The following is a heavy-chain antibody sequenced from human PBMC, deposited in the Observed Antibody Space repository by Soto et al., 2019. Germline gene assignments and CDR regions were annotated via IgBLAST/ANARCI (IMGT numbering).Heavy chain of an antibody. V-gene: IGHV4-59*01. J-gene: IGHJ5*02. CDR2: IYYSGST. CDR3: ARGGIAVAGTNWFDP. CDR1: GGSISSYY. D-gene: IGHD6-19*01. Sequence: SETLSLTCTVSGGSISSYYWSWIRQPPGKGLEWIGYIYYSGSTNYNPSLKSRVTISVDTSKNQFSLKLSSVTAADTAVYYCARGGIAVAGTNWFDPWGQGTLVTVSS.